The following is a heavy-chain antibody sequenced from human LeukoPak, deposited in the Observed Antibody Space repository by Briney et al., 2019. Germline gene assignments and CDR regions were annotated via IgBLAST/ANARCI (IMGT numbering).Heavy chain of an antibody. D-gene: IGHD3-3*01. V-gene: IGHV3-30*02. Sequence: PGGSLRLSCAASGFTFSSYGMHWVRQAPGKGLEWVAFIRYDGSNKYYADSVKGRFTISRDNSKNTLYLQMNSLRAEDTAVYYCAKVRKAITIFDAFDIWGQGTMVTVSS. CDR1: GFTFSSYG. CDR3: AKVRKAITIFDAFDI. CDR2: IRYDGSNK. J-gene: IGHJ3*02.